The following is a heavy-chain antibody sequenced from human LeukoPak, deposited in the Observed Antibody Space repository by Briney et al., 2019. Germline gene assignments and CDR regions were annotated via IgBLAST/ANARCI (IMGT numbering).Heavy chain of an antibody. D-gene: IGHD3-16*02. Sequence: GGSLRLSCAASGFTVSSNYMSWVRQAPGKGLEWVSVIYSGGSTYYADSVKGRFTISRDNSKNTLYLQMNSLRAEDTAVYYCARGGRLGELSSYYYYYGMDVWGQGTTVTVSS. CDR2: IYSGGST. CDR1: GFTVSSNY. J-gene: IGHJ6*02. V-gene: IGHV3-53*01. CDR3: ARGGRLGELSSYYYYYGMDV.